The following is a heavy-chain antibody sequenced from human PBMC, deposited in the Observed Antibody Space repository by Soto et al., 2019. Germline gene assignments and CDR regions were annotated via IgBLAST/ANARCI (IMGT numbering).Heavy chain of an antibody. CDR3: ARVPRTAGPDY. CDR2: ISYDGSNK. Sequence: QVQLVESGGGVVQPGRSLRLSCAASGFTFSSYAMHWVRQAPGKGLEWVAVISYDGSNKYYADSVKGRFTISRDNSKNTLYLQMNSLRAEDTAVYYCARVPRTAGPDYCGQGTLVTVSS. J-gene: IGHJ4*02. V-gene: IGHV3-30-3*01. D-gene: IGHD6-13*01. CDR1: GFTFSSYA.